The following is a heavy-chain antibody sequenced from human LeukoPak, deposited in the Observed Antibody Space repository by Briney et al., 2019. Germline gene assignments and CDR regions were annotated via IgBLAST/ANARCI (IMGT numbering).Heavy chain of an antibody. J-gene: IGHJ3*02. Sequence: TSGVSLRLSCAASGFTFYNFALSWVRQAPGKGLEWIGEINHSGSTNYNPSLKSRVTISVDTSKNQFSLKLSSVTAADTAVYYCARHAFKSVGAFDIWGQGTMVTVSS. V-gene: IGHV4-34*01. CDR2: INHSGST. CDR1: GFTFYNFA. CDR3: ARHAFKSVGAFDI. D-gene: IGHD2-15*01.